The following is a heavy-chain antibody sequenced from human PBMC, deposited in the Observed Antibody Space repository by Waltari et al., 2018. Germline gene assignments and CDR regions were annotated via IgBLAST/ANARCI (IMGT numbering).Heavy chain of an antibody. CDR1: GGSISSSRYY. J-gene: IGHJ4*02. D-gene: IGHD2-15*01. CDR3: ARLPLVVVAATDTDY. V-gene: IGHV4-39*01. Sequence: QLQLQESGPGLVKPSETLSLTCTVSGGSISSSRYYWGWIRQPPGKGLEWIGSIYYSGSTYYNPSLKSRVTISVDTSKNQFSLKLSSVTAADTAVYYCARLPLVVVAATDTDYWGQGTLVTVSS. CDR2: IYYSGST.